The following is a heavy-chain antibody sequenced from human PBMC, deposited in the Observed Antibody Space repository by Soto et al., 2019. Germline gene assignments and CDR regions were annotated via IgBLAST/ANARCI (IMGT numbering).Heavy chain of an antibody. J-gene: IGHJ6*02. Sequence: GGSLRLSCAASGFTFSSYAMSWVRQAPGKGLVWVSRVKYDGRTTNYADSVKGRFTISRDNAKNTVYLQMNSLRAEDTGVYYCARGLRNYYGVDVWGQGTTVTVSS. CDR1: GFTFSSYA. CDR2: VKYDGRTT. D-gene: IGHD5-12*01. V-gene: IGHV3-74*01. CDR3: ARGLRNYYGVDV.